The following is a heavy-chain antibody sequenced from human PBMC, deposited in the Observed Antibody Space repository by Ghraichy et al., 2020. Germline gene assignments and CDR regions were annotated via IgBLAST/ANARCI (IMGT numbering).Heavy chain of an antibody. CDR1: GFTFSSYA. J-gene: IGHJ6*02. CDR3: AKDPNYYDSSGYYYSYYGMDL. Sequence: GESLNISCAASGFTFSSYAMSWVRQAPGKGLEWVSAISGSGGSTYYADSVKGRFTISRDNSKNTLYLQMNSLRAEDTAVYYCAKDPNYYDSSGYYYSYYGMDLWGQGTTVTVSS. D-gene: IGHD3-22*01. V-gene: IGHV3-23*01. CDR2: ISGSGGST.